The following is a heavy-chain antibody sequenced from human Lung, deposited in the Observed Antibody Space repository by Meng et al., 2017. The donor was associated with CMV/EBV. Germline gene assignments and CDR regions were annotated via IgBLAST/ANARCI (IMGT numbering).Heavy chain of an antibody. CDR3: AKDLCCSFDY. CDR2: IANDGSAK. CDR1: RCTFSSSG. J-gene: IGHJ4*02. Sequence: GGVGAGVVQPGGSLGLACSTCRCTFSSSGMRWVPQHPVECLGWVSFIANDGSAKTYTGSVKVRFTISRDESENTVYLEMNGLRVEDTCVYYCAKDLCCSFDYWGQGTLVTVSS. V-gene: IGHV3-30*02. D-gene: IGHD2-15*01.